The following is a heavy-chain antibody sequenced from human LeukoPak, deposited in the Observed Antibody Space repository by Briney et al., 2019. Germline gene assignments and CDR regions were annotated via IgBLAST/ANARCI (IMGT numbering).Heavy chain of an antibody. CDR3: ARRQWLQALDY. V-gene: IGHV4-59*08. Sequence: SETLSLTCTVSGGSISSYYWSWIRQPPGKGLEWIGYIYYSGSTNYNPSLKSRVTISVDTSKNQFSLKLSSVTAADTAVYYCARRQWLQALDYWGQGTLVTVSS. J-gene: IGHJ4*02. CDR2: IYYSGST. CDR1: GGSISSYY. D-gene: IGHD5-12*01.